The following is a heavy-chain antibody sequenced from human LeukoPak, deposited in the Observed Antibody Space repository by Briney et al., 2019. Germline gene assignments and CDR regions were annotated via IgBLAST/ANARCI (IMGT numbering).Heavy chain of an antibody. V-gene: IGHV4-39*07. Sequence: SETLSLTCTVSGGSISSSRYYWGWIRQPPGKGLEWIGSIYYSGSTYYNPSLKSRVTISVDTSKNQFSLKLSSVTAADTAVYYCARDVTRYYYDSSGYQNDAFDIWGQGTMVTVSS. J-gene: IGHJ3*02. CDR1: GGSISSSRYY. D-gene: IGHD3-22*01. CDR2: IYYSGST. CDR3: ARDVTRYYYDSSGYQNDAFDI.